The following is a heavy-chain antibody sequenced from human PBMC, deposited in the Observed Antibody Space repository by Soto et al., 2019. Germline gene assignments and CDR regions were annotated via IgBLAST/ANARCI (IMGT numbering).Heavy chain of an antibody. CDR3: ARSRGRGNSGSYPHDY. Sequence: QVQLVQSGAEVKKPGASVKVSCKASGYTFTSYGISWVRQAPGQGLEWMGWISAYNGNTNYAQKLQGRVTMTTDTSTSTDYMELRSLRSDDTAVYYCARSRGRGNSGSYPHDYWGQGTLVTVSS. V-gene: IGHV1-18*04. CDR1: GYTFTSYG. CDR2: ISAYNGNT. J-gene: IGHJ4*02. D-gene: IGHD1-26*01.